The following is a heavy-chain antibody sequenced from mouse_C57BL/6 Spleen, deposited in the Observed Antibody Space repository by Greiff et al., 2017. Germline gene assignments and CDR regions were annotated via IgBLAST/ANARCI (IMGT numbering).Heavy chain of an antibody. CDR1: GYTFTDYY. J-gene: IGHJ3*01. Sequence: VQLQQSGPELVKPGASVKISCKASGYTFTDYYMNWVKQSHGKSLEWIGDINPNNGGTSYNQKFKGKATLTVDKSSSTAYMELRSLTSEDSAVYYCARSRYGNYVLWGQGTLVTVSA. CDR3: ARSRYGNYVL. V-gene: IGHV1-26*01. CDR2: INPNNGGT. D-gene: IGHD2-1*01.